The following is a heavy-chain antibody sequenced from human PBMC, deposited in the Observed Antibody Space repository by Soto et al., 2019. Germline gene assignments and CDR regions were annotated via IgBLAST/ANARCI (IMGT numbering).Heavy chain of an antibody. CDR1: GASISSGSYY. CDR2: TCYGGST. Sequence: SSETLSLTCTVSGASISSGSYYWGWIRQPLGKGLEWIGRTCYGGSTYYNPSLKSRVTISIDTSKNQFSLKLSSVTAADTAVYYCARDGWAVAGFDYWGQGTLVTVSS. D-gene: IGHD6-19*01. J-gene: IGHJ4*02. V-gene: IGHV4-39*07. CDR3: ARDGWAVAGFDY.